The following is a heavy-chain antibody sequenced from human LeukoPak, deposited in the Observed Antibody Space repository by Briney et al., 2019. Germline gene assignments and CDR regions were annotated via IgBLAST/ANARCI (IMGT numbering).Heavy chain of an antibody. CDR2: ISSSSSTI. CDR1: GFIFSSYS. D-gene: IGHD3-22*01. Sequence: GSLRLSCAASGFIFSSYSMNWVRQAPGEGLQWVSYISSSSSTIYYADSVKGRFTISRDNAKNSLYLQMNSLRAEDTAVYYCARHVVAVGFDYWGQGTLVTVSS. V-gene: IGHV3-48*01. J-gene: IGHJ4*02. CDR3: ARHVVAVGFDY.